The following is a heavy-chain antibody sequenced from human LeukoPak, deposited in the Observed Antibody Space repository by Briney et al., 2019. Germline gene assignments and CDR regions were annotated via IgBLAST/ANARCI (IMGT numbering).Heavy chain of an antibody. Sequence: GGSLRLSCAASGFAFSDYYMSWVRQAPGKGLEWVSVIYSGGSTYYADSVKGRFTISRDNSKNTLYLQMNSLRAEDTAVYYCARVWYSSSSNWFDPWGQGTLVTVSS. J-gene: IGHJ5*02. CDR2: IYSGGST. D-gene: IGHD6-13*01. CDR1: GFAFSDYY. V-gene: IGHV3-66*01. CDR3: ARVWYSSSSNWFDP.